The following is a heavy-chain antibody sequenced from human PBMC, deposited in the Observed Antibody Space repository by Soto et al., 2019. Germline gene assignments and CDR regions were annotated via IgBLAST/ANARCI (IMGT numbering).Heavy chain of an antibody. D-gene: IGHD6-13*01. CDR2: IYYSGST. CDR3: ATNRIGIAANYYMDV. CDR1: GGSISSYY. V-gene: IGHV4-59*01. J-gene: IGHJ6*03. Sequence: PSETLSLTCTVSGGSISSYYWSWIRQPPGKGLEWIGYIYYSGSTNYNPSLKSRVTISVDTSKNQFSLKLSSVTAADTAVYYCATNRIGIAANYYMDVWGKGTTVTVS.